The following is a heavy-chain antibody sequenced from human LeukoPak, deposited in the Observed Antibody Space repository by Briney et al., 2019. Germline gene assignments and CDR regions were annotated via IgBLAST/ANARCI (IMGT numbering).Heavy chain of an antibody. CDR3: ARTPGDFWSGYYTGGIPGRYFDY. CDR1: GFIFSSYS. Sequence: PGGSLRLSCAASGFIFSSYSMNWVRQAPGKGLEWVSSISSSSSYIYYADSVKGRFTISRDNAKNSLYLQMNSLRAEDTAVYYCARTPGDFWSGYYTGGIPGRYFDYWGQGTLVTVSS. V-gene: IGHV3-21*01. CDR2: ISSSSSYI. D-gene: IGHD3-3*01. J-gene: IGHJ4*02.